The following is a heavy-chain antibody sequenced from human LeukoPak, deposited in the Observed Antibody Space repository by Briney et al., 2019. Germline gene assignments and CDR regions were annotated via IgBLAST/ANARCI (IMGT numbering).Heavy chain of an antibody. J-gene: IGHJ4*02. CDR2: VSYTGST. CDR1: GASVNSGSYY. D-gene: IGHD6-13*01. Sequence: SETLSLTCTVSGASVNSGSYYWTWIRQPPGKGLERIGYVSYTGSTNYNPSLKSRLTISLDTFKTQFSLKLTSVTAEDTAVYYCAEGTIAAGRGFDYWGQGTLVTVSS. CDR3: AEGTIAAGRGFDY. V-gene: IGHV4-61*01.